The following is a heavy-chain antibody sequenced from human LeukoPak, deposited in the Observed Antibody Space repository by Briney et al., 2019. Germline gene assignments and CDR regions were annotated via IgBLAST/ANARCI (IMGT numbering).Heavy chain of an antibody. CDR3: ARGYTVGFDR. CDR1: GFTFSSYA. V-gene: IGHV3-53*01. Sequence: GGSLRLSCAASGFTFSSYAMSWVRQAPGKGLEWVSVIYSGGDTYHADSVKGRFTVSRDSSKNTVYLQMNSLRVEDTAVYYCARGYTVGFDRWGQGTLVTVSS. CDR2: IYSGGDT. D-gene: IGHD1-14*01. J-gene: IGHJ5*02.